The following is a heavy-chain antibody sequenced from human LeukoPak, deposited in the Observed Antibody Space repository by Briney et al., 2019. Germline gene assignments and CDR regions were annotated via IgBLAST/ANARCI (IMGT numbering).Heavy chain of an antibody. J-gene: IGHJ4*02. CDR3: ARPFDTISYFDY. V-gene: IGHV7-4-1*02. Sequence: GASVKVSCRASGYTFTRFALNWVRQAPGQGLQWLGWINTNSGHPTYAQGFTGRFVFSLDTSVSTAYLQINSLKAEDTAVYYCARPFDTISYFDYWGQGTPVTVSS. CDR1: GYTFTRFA. D-gene: IGHD3-10*01. CDR2: INTNSGHP.